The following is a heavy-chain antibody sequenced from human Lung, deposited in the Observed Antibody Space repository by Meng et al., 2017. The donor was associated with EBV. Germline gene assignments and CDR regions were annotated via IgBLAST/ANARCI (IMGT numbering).Heavy chain of an antibody. D-gene: IGHD3-16*01. J-gene: IGHJ4*02. CDR3: ARASRVLGGFDY. CDR1: GYTFTNYD. V-gene: IGHV1-46*01. CDR2: INTSVGYT. Sequence: QVQRGESGAEVKKPGASVKVSCKAAGYTFTNYDILWVRQAPGQGLEWMGIINTSVGYTSHAQKFQGRVTMTRDTSTSTVHMEVSSLRSADTAVYYCARASRVLGGFDYWGQGTLVTVSS.